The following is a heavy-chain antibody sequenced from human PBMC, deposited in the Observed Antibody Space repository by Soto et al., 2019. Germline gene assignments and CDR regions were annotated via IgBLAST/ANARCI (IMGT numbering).Heavy chain of an antibody. V-gene: IGHV4-30-4*01. D-gene: IGHD3-9*01. CDR2: IYYSGST. CDR3: AIVGQVRYFDWPIFDY. J-gene: IGHJ4*02. Sequence: QVQLQESGPGLVKPSQTLSLTCTVSGGSISSGDYYWSWIRQPPGKGLEWIGYIYYSGSTYYNPSLKSRVTISVDTSKKQFSLKLSSVTAADTAVYYCAIVGQVRYFDWPIFDYWGQGTLVTVSS. CDR1: GGSISSGDYY.